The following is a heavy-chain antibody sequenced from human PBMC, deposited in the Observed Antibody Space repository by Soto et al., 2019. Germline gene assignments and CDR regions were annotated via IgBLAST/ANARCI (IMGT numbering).Heavy chain of an antibody. CDR3: AKDERSTDSSRPVFDY. Sequence: GGSLRLSCAASGFTFSSYAMSWVRQAPGKGLEWVSAISGSGGSTYYADSVKGRFTISRDNSKNTLYLQMNSLRAEDTAVYYCAKDERSTDSSRPVFDYWGQGALVTVSS. CDR2: ISGSGGST. J-gene: IGHJ4*02. D-gene: IGHD3-22*01. V-gene: IGHV3-23*01. CDR1: GFTFSSYA.